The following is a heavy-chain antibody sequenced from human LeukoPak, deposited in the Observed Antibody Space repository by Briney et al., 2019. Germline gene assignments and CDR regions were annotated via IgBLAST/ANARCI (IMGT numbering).Heavy chain of an antibody. D-gene: IGHD6-13*01. CDR1: SGSISDYY. V-gene: IGHV4-59*08. Sequence: PSETLSLTCTVSSGSISDYYWSWIRQPPGKGLEWIGYIYSDGSTNYSPPLKSRVTISVDMSKNQFALKLRSVTAADTAVYYCARQSSWFQVWFDPWGLGTLVTVSS. J-gene: IGHJ5*02. CDR2: IYSDGST. CDR3: ARQSSWFQVWFDP.